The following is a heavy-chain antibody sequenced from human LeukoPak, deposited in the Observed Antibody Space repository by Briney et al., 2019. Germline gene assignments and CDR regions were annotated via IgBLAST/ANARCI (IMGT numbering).Heavy chain of an antibody. D-gene: IGHD2-2*03. CDR3: ASGYCSSTSCWAFDY. J-gene: IGHJ4*02. CDR1: GFSLRTSGMC. CDR2: IYHSGST. V-gene: IGHV4-30-2*01. Sequence: QSGPALVKPTQTLTLTCTFSGFSLRTSGMCVSWIRQPPGKGLEWIGYIYHSGSTYYNPSLKSRVTISVDRSKNQFSLKLSSVTAADTAVYYCASGYCSSTSCWAFDYWGQGTLVTVSS.